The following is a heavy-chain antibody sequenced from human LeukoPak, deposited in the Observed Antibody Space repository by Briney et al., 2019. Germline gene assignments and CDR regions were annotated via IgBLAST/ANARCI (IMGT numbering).Heavy chain of an antibody. CDR2: ISPSGDIT. CDR1: GFIFSSHG. J-gene: IGHJ4*02. CDR3: ARILDSAWGELGY. Sequence: GGSLRLSCAASGFIFSSHGMNWVRQAPGKGLEWVSGISPSGDITYYADSVKGRFTISRDNSKNTLYLQMNSLRAEDTAVYYCARILDSAWGELGYWGQGTLVTVSS. D-gene: IGHD6-19*01. V-gene: IGHV3-23*01.